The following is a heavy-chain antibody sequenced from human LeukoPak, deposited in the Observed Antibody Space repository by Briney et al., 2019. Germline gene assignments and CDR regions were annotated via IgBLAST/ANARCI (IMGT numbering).Heavy chain of an antibody. CDR2: IDHSAST. Sequence: SETLSLTCAGYGGSFSGYYWRWIRQPPGKGLEWIGDIDHSASTNYNPSLKSRVTISLDTSQIQFSLNLNSVTAADTAVYYCARGQGDRYSNYFDYWGQGTLVTVSS. CDR1: GGSFSGYY. D-gene: IGHD2-21*02. V-gene: IGHV4-34*01. CDR3: ARGQGDRYSNYFDY. J-gene: IGHJ4*02.